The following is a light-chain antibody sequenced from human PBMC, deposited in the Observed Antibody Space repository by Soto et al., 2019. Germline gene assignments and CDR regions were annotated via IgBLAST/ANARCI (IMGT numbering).Light chain of an antibody. CDR3: NSYAGTSTPYI. J-gene: IGLJ1*01. CDR1: MSDVGRYNY. Sequence: QSALTQPASVSGSPGQSITISCTGTMSDVGRYNYVSWYRQYPGKAPKAMIYDVSNRPSGVSNRFSGSKSGNTASLTISGLQAEDEADYYCNSYAGTSTPYIFGTGTKLTVL. V-gene: IGLV2-14*03. CDR2: DVS.